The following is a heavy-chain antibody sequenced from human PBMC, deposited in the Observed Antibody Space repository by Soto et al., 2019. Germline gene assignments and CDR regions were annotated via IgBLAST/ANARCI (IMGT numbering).Heavy chain of an antibody. CDR2: TNAGNGNT. D-gene: IGHD2-21*02. J-gene: IGHJ4*02. V-gene: IGHV1-3*01. Sequence: QVQLVQSGAEAKKPGASVKDSCKASGYTFTSYAMHWVRQAPGQRLEWMGWTNAGNGNTKYSQKFQGRVTITRDTSASTAYMERSSLRSEETAVYSCARSIVVVTALDYWGQGTLVTVSS. CDR1: GYTFTSYA. CDR3: ARSIVVVTALDY.